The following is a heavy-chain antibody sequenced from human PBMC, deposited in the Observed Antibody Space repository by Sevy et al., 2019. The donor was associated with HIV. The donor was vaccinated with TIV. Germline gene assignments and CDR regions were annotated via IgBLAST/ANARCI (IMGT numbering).Heavy chain of an antibody. V-gene: IGHV4-59*13. D-gene: IGHD6-13*01. CDR2: IYYSGST. CDR1: GGSISSYY. J-gene: IGHJ5*02. CDR3: ARVIAAAGTRWFDP. Sequence: SETLSLTCTVSGGSISSYYWSWIQQPPGKGLEWIGYIYYSGSTNYNPSLKSRVTISVDTSKNQFSLKLSSVTAADTAVYYCARVIAAAGTRWFDPWGQGTLVTVSS.